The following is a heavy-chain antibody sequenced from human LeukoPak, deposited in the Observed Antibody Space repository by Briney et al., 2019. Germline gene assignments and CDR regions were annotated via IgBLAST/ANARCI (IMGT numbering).Heavy chain of an antibody. J-gene: IGHJ4*02. V-gene: IGHV1-46*01. D-gene: IGHD5-12*01. CDR3: AIRYSGYGQLY. Sequence: AASVKVSCKASGYTFTSYYMHWVRQAPGQGLEWMGIINPSGGSTSYAQKFQGRVTMTRNTSISTAYMELSSLRSEDTAVYYCAIRYSGYGQLYWGQGTLVTVSS. CDR1: GYTFTSYY. CDR2: INPSGGST.